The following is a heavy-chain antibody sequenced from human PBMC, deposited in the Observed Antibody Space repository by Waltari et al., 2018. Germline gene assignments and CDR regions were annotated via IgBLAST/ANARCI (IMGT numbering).Heavy chain of an antibody. V-gene: IGHV4-38-2*01. CDR2: IYHGGAT. CDR3: MRQVLGYCTSAACRRLES. Sequence: QVQLQESGPGLVKPSETLSLTCDVSGYSFNSGFYRGWIRQPPGKGLEWIATIYHGGATFYNPSLKSRLTISMDTSKNQFSLKLKSMTAADTAVYHCMRQVLGYCTSAACRRLESWGQGTLVSVSS. D-gene: IGHD2-2*03. J-gene: IGHJ4*02. CDR1: GYSFNSGFY.